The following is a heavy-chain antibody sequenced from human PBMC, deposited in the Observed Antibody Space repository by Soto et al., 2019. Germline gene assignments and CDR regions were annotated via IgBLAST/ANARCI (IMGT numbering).Heavy chain of an antibody. Sequence: PSETLSLTCTVYGGSISSGDYYWSWIRQPPGKGLEWIGYIYYSGSTYYNPSLKSRVTISVDTSKNQFSLKLSSVTAADTAVYYCARDRGPYGMDVWGQGTTVTVSS. V-gene: IGHV4-30-4*01. CDR1: GGSISSGDYY. J-gene: IGHJ6*02. CDR3: ARDRGPYGMDV. CDR2: IYYSGST. D-gene: IGHD3-10*01.